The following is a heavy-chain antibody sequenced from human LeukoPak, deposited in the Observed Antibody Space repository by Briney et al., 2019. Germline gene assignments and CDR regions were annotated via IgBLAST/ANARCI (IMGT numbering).Heavy chain of an antibody. V-gene: IGHV4-30-2*01. CDR3: ARVDTAMFH. D-gene: IGHD5-18*01. CDR2: IYHSGST. J-gene: IGHJ4*02. Sequence: SETLSLTCTVSGGSISSGGFYWGWVPEPPGEGLEWIGYIYHSGSTYYNPSLKSRVTISVDRSKNQFSLKLSSVTAADTAVYYCARVDTAMFHWGQGTLVTVSS. CDR1: GGSISSGGFY.